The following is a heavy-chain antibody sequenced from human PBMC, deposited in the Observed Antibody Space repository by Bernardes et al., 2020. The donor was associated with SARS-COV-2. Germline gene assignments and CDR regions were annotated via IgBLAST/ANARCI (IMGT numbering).Heavy chain of an antibody. CDR2: ITSGSTNT. D-gene: IGHD3-16*01. Sequence: GGSLRLSCAASGFTFSNFYMSWFRLAPGKGLEWVSYITSGSTNTDYADSVKGRFTISRDDAKNSLYLQMSGLRVEDTAVYYCATERGGGYFDSWGQGTLVTVSS. V-gene: IGHV3-11*05. CDR1: GFTFSNFY. J-gene: IGHJ4*02. CDR3: ATERGGGYFDS.